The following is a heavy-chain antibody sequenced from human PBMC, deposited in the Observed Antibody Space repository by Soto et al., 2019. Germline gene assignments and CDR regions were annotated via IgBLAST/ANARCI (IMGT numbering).Heavy chain of an antibody. J-gene: IGHJ3*02. CDR2: IYYSGST. V-gene: IGHV4-30-4*01. CDR3: ARVYQQLDGLNAFDI. Sequence: SETLSLTCTVSGGSISSGDYYWSWIRQPPGKGLEWIGYIYYSGSTYYNPSLKSRVTISVDTSKNQSSLKLSSVTAADTAVYYCARVYQQLDGLNAFDIWGQGTMVTVSS. D-gene: IGHD6-13*01. CDR1: GGSISSGDYY.